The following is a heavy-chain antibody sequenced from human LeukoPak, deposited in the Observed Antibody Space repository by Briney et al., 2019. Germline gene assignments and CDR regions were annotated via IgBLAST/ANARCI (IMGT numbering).Heavy chain of an antibody. J-gene: IGHJ4*02. CDR1: GGSISSSSYY. CDR3: ASRLQNYYDSSGYAY. D-gene: IGHD3-22*01. V-gene: IGHV4-39*01. CDR2: IYYSGST. Sequence: PSETLSLTCTVSGGSISSSSYYWGWIRQPPGKGLEWIGSIYYSGSTYYNPSLKSRVTISVDTSKNQFSLKLSSVTAADTAVYYCASRLQNYYDSSGYAYWGQGTLVTVSS.